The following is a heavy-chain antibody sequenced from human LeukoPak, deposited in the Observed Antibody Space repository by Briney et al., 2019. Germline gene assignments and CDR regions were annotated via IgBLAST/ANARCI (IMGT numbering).Heavy chain of an antibody. J-gene: IGHJ4*03. CDR3: ARIGYSSSCFDY. Sequence: GGSLRLSCAASGFTFNSYGMHWVRQAPKKGLEWVANIKQDGSEKHYVDSMKGRFTISRDNAKNSLYLQMNSLRAEDTAVYYCARIGYSSSCFDYWGQGTLVTVSS. CDR2: IKQDGSEK. CDR1: GFTFNSYG. V-gene: IGHV3-7*01. D-gene: IGHD6-13*01.